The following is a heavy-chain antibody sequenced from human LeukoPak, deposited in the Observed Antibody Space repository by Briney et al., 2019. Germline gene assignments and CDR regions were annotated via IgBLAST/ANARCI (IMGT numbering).Heavy chain of an antibody. J-gene: IGHJ4*02. Sequence: PSETLSLTCTVSGGSISSSSYYWGWIRQPPGTGLEWIGSIYYSGSTYYNLSLKSRVTISVDTSKNQFSLKLSSVTAADTAVYYCARLRCSGGSCYFDYWGQGTLVTVSS. CDR3: ARLRCSGGSCYFDY. V-gene: IGHV4-39*01. D-gene: IGHD2-15*01. CDR1: GGSISSSSYY. CDR2: IYYSGST.